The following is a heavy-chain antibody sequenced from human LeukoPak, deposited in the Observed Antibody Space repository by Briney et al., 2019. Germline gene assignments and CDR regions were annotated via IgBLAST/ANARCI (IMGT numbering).Heavy chain of an antibody. CDR1: GGSISSSSYY. D-gene: IGHD3-16*02. J-gene: IGHJ4*02. V-gene: IGHV4-39*01. CDR2: IYYSGST. Sequence: SETLSLTCTVSGGSISSSSYYWGWIRQPPGKGLEWFGSIYYSGSTYYNPSLKSRVTISVDTSKNQFSLKLSSVTAADTAVYYCARRGVVRLRLGELSLIDYWGQGTLVTVSS. CDR3: ARRGVVRLRLGELSLIDY.